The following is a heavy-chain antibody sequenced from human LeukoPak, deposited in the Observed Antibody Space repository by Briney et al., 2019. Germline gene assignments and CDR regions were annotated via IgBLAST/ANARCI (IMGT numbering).Heavy chain of an antibody. Sequence: SETLSLICTVSGGSISSYYWSWIRQPPGKGLEWIGYIYYSGSTNYNPSLKSRVTMSVDTSKNQFSLKLSSVTAADTAVYYCAREAPYGSGSYPYWGQGTLVTVSS. J-gene: IGHJ4*02. CDR1: GGSISSYY. V-gene: IGHV4-59*12. CDR3: AREAPYGSGSYPY. CDR2: IYYSGST. D-gene: IGHD3-10*01.